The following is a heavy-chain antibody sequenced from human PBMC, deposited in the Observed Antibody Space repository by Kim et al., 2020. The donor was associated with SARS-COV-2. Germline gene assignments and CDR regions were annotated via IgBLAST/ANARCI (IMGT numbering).Heavy chain of an antibody. V-gene: IGHV3-49*03. CDR2: IRSKAYGVTT. CDR1: GFTFGDYA. D-gene: IGHD5-18*01. Sequence: GGSLRLSCTASGFTFGDYAMSWFRQAPGKGLEWVGFIRSKAYGVTTEYAASVKGRFTISRDDSKSIAYLQMNSLKTEDTAVYYCTKEGYSYGPCCYYGMDVWGQGTTVTVSS. J-gene: IGHJ6*02. CDR3: TKEGYSYGPCCYYGMDV.